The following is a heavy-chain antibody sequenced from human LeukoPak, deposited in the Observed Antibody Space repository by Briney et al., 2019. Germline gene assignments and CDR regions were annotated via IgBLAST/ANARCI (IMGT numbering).Heavy chain of an antibody. D-gene: IGHD3-22*01. CDR2: ISGSGGST. V-gene: IGHV3-23*01. J-gene: IGHJ4*02. Sequence: GGSLRLSCAASGFTFSSYAMSWVRQAPGKGLEWVSAISGSGGSTYYADSVKGRFTISRDSSKNTLYLQMNSLRAEDTAVYYCAKAVGYYYDSSGEVFYFDYWGQGTLVTVSS. CDR3: AKAVGYYYDSSGEVFYFDY. CDR1: GFTFSSYA.